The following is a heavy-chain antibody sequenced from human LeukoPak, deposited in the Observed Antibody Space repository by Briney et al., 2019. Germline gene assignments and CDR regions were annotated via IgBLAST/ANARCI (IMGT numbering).Heavy chain of an antibody. CDR2: IYYSGST. CDR1: GGSISSYY. J-gene: IGHJ5*02. CDR3: ARVSPVGGWFDP. V-gene: IGHV4-59*01. D-gene: IGHD2-2*01. Sequence: SETLSLTCTVSGGSISSYYWSWIRQPPGKGLEWIGYIYYSGSTNYNPSLKSRVTISVDTSKNQFSLKLSSVTAADTAVYYCARVSPVGGWFDPWGQKTLVTVSS.